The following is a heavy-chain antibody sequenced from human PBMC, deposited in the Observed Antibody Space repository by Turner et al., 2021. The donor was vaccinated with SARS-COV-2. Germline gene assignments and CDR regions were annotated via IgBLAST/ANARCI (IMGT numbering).Heavy chain of an antibody. Sequence: QVQLVQSGAEVKKPGASVKVSCKVSGYTLTELSMHWVRQAPGKGLEWMGGFDPEDGETIYAQKVQGRVTMTEDTSTDTAYMELSSLRSEDTAVYYCLGRDIVVVLVAISEVDYWGQGTLVTVSS. V-gene: IGHV1-24*01. CDR2: FDPEDGET. D-gene: IGHD2-2*01. CDR3: LGRDIVVVLVAISEVDY. CDR1: GYTLTELS. J-gene: IGHJ4*02.